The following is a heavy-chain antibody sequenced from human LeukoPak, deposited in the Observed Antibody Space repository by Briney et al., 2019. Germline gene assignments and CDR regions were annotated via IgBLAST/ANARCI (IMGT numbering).Heavy chain of an antibody. CDR3: ATLPLSGSLDL. D-gene: IGHD1-26*01. V-gene: IGHV3-48*03. J-gene: IGHJ5*02. Sequence: GGSLRLSCAASGFTFRGYEMNWARQAPGKGLEWVSSISSSGSTIYYADSVKGRFTISRDNAKKSLYLRMNSLRAEDTAVYYCATLPLSGSLDLWGQGTLVTVSS. CDR2: ISSSGSTI. CDR1: GFTFRGYE.